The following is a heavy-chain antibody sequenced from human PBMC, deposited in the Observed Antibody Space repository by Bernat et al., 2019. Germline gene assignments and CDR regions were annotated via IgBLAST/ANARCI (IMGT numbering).Heavy chain of an antibody. V-gene: IGHV3-30*18. CDR1: GFTFSNYG. CDR2: ISYDESNK. Sequence: QVQLVQSGGGVVQPGRSLRLSCAASGFTFSNYGMHWVRQAPGKGLEWVAVISYDESNKYYVDSVKGRFTISRDNSKNTLYLQMNSLRTEDTAVYYCAKAGANWLQDFDYWGQGTLVTVSS. J-gene: IGHJ4*02. CDR3: AKAGANWLQDFDY. D-gene: IGHD5-24*01.